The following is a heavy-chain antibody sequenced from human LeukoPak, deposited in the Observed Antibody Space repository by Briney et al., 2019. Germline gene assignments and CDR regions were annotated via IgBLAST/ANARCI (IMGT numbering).Heavy chain of an antibody. V-gene: IGHV3-23*01. Sequence: GGSLRLSCAASGFTFSSYAMSWVRQAPGKGLEWVSAISGSGGSTYYADSVKGRFTISRDNSKNTLYLQMNSLRAEDTAVYYCAKDPYYDFWSGQGDYFDYWGQGTLVTVSS. CDR1: GFTFSSYA. CDR2: ISGSGGST. J-gene: IGHJ4*02. CDR3: AKDPYYDFWSGQGDYFDY. D-gene: IGHD3-3*01.